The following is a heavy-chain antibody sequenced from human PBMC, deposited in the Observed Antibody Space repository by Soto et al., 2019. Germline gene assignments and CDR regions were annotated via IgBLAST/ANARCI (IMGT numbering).Heavy chain of an antibody. CDR2: ISAHNGNT. D-gene: IGHD6-6*01. CDR1: GYTFTSYG. Sequence: QVHLVQSGAEVKKPGASVKVSCKASGYTFTSYGITWVRQAPGQGLEWMGWISAHNGNTDYAQKLQGRVIVTRDPATSPAYLELGGLRSDDTDVYYCARGRDGDYWGQGALVTVSS. J-gene: IGHJ4*02. CDR3: ARGRDGDY. V-gene: IGHV1-18*01.